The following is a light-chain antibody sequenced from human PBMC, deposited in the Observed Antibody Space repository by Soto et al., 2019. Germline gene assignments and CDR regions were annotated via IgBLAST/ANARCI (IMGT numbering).Light chain of an antibody. Sequence: QSVLTHPPSVSAAPGQEVRISCSGSSSNIGNNYVSWYQQPPGTAPNLLIYEDNRRRSGIPDRFSGSKSGTSATLGITGLQTGDEADYYCATWDSSLSVVVFRGGTKVTVL. CDR2: EDN. CDR3: ATWDSSLSVVV. V-gene: IGLV1-51*02. J-gene: IGLJ2*01. CDR1: SSNIGNNY.